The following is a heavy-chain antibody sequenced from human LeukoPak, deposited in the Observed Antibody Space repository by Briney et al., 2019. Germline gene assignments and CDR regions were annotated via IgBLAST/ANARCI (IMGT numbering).Heavy chain of an antibody. D-gene: IGHD3-10*01. J-gene: IGHJ4*02. CDR1: GFTFSSYS. CDR2: ISSSSSTI. V-gene: IGHV3-48*02. CDR3: AREVRSLWFGELSLFDY. Sequence: GGSLRLSCAASGFTFSSYSKNWVRQAPGKGLEWVSYISSSSSTIYYADSVKGRFTISRDNAKNSLYLQMNSLRDEDTAVYYCAREVRSLWFGELSLFDYWGQGTLVTVSS.